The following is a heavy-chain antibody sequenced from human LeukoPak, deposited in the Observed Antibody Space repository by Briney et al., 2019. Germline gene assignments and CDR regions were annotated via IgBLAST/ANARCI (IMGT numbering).Heavy chain of an antibody. CDR1: GGTISSYY. CDR2: IYYSGST. J-gene: IGHJ4*02. V-gene: IGHV4-59*01. Sequence: SETLSLTCTVSGGTISSYYWSWIRQPPGKGLEWIGYIYYSGSTNYNPSLKSRVTISVDTSKNQFSLKLSSVTAADTAVYYCARGRSSWSHLFDYWGQGTLVTVSS. D-gene: IGHD6-13*01. CDR3: ARGRSSWSHLFDY.